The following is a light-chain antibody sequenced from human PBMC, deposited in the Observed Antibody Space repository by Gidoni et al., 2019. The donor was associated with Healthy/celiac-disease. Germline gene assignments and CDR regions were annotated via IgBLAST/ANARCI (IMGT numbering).Light chain of an antibody. CDR1: QSVSSN. CDR3: QQYNNWPPLT. V-gene: IGKV3-15*01. Sequence: EIVMTHSPATLSVSPGERATLSCRASQSVSSNLAWYQQKPGQAPRLLIYGASTRATGLPARVSGSGSGTEFTRTISSLQSEDFAVYYCQQYNNWPPLTFXGXTKVEIK. J-gene: IGKJ4*01. CDR2: GAS.